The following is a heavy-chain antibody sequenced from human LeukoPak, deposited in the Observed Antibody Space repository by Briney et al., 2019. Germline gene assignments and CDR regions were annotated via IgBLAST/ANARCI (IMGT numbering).Heavy chain of an antibody. D-gene: IGHD5-18*01. CDR1: GYSFTSYW. CDR2: IYPGDSDT. V-gene: IGHV5-51*01. CDR3: ARPGRSGYSYGTGGYFDY. Sequence: GESLKISCKGSGYSFTSYWIGWVRQLPGKGLGWRGIIYPGDSDTRYSRSFQGQVTISADKSISTAYLQWSSLEASDTGMYYCARPGRSGYSYGTGGYFDYWGQGSLVTVCS. J-gene: IGHJ4*02.